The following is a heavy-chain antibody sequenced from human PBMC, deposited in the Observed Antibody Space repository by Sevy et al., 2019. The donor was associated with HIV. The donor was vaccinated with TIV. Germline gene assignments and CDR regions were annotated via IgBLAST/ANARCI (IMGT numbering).Heavy chain of an antibody. D-gene: IGHD2-2*01. Sequence: GGSLRLSCTASGFSFSNYAMYWVRQAPGEGLEWVAVISTDGNIKDYADSVKGRFTISRDNAKNSLYLQMNSLRAEDTAVYYCVRDCSSSTCLWGMDVWGQGTTVTVSS. J-gene: IGHJ6*02. CDR1: GFSFSNYA. CDR3: VRDCSSSTCLWGMDV. CDR2: ISTDGNIK. V-gene: IGHV3-30*04.